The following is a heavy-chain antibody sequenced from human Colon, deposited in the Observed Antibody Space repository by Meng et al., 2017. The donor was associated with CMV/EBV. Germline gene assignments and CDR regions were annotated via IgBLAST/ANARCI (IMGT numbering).Heavy chain of an antibody. CDR3: ARDHRGVGTAFDI. Sequence: GASLKISCTASKFTFSDYLMAWLRQAPGKGLEWISYISSGSNTIYYADSVKGRFTISRDNTIDSLFLQMGDLRAEDTAVYYCARDHRGVGTAFDIWGQGTMVTVSS. D-gene: IGHD2-8*01. J-gene: IGHJ3*02. V-gene: IGHV3-11*04. CDR2: ISSGSNTI. CDR1: KFTFSDYL.